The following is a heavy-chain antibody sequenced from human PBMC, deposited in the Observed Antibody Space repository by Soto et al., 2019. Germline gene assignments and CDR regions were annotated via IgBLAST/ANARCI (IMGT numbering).Heavy chain of an antibody. D-gene: IGHD2-21*02. V-gene: IGHV1-18*01. Sequence: QVQLVQSGAEVKKPGASVKVSCKASGYTFTSYGISWVRQAPGQGLEWMGWISAYNGNTNYAQKLQGRVTMTTDTSTSTAYMERRSLRSDDTAVYDWARWWGVVTVDPDYYYGMDVWGQGTTVTVSS. CDR1: GYTFTSYG. CDR3: ARWWGVVTVDPDYYYGMDV. CDR2: ISAYNGNT. J-gene: IGHJ6*02.